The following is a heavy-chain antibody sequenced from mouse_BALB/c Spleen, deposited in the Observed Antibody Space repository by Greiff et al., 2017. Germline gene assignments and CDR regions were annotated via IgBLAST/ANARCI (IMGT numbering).Heavy chain of an antibody. CDR3: ESLNYYGSSSYYFDY. Sequence: QVQLQQSGPELVKPGASVKISCKASGYSFTSYYIHWVKQRPGQGLEWIGWIFPGSGNTKYNEKFKGKATLTADTSSSTAYMQLSSLTSEDSAVYFCESLNYYGSSSYYFDYWGQGTTLTVSA. CDR1: GYSFTSYY. V-gene: IGHV1-66*01. CDR2: IFPGSGNT. J-gene: IGHJ2*01. D-gene: IGHD1-1*01.